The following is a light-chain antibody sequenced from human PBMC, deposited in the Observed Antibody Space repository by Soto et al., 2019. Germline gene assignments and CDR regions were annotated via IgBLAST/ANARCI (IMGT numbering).Light chain of an antibody. CDR3: AAWDDSLSGVV. CDR1: TSNIGRNY. CDR2: RND. Sequence: QSVLTQPPSASGTPGQRVTISCSGSTSNIGRNYVYWYQQLPGTAPKLHIYRNDLRPSGVPDRFSGSKSGTSASLAISGLRSEDEADYYCAAWDDSLSGVVFGGGTKLTVL. J-gene: IGLJ2*01. V-gene: IGLV1-47*01.